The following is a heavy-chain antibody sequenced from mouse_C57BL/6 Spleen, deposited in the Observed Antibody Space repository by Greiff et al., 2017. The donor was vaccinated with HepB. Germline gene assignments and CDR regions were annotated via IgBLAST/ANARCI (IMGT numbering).Heavy chain of an antibody. Sequence: QVQLQQPGTELVKPGASVKLSCKASGYTFTSYWMHWVKQRPGQGLEWIGNINPSNGGTNYNEKFKGKATLTVDKSASTAYMQLSSLTSEDSAVYYCARWGYYYGSGRWFAYWGQGTPVTVSA. D-gene: IGHD1-1*01. J-gene: IGHJ3*01. CDR3: ARWGYYYGSGRWFAY. CDR1: GYTFTSYW. CDR2: INPSNGGT. V-gene: IGHV1-53*01.